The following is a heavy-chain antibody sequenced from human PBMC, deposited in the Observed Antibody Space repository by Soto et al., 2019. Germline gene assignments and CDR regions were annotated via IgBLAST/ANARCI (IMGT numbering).Heavy chain of an antibody. D-gene: IGHD1-1*01. CDR1: GFTFSSYS. V-gene: IGHV3-21*01. CDR2: TSSSSSYI. CDR3: ARAFRVSQLGAFDI. J-gene: IGHJ3*02. Sequence: SLRLSCAASGFTFSSYSMYWVRQAPGKGLEWVSSTSSSSSYIYYADSVKGRFTISRDNAKNSLYLQMNSLRAEDTAVYYCARAFRVSQLGAFDIWGQGTMVTVSS.